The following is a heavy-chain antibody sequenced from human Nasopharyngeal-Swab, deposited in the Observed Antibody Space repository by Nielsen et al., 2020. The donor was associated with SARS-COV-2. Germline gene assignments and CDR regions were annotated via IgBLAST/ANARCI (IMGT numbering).Heavy chain of an antibody. V-gene: IGHV1-46*01. CDR3: ARVPVMGAPFPYYFDY. J-gene: IGHJ4*02. Sequence: ASVKVSCKVSGYTLTELSMHWVRQAPGQGLEWMGIINPSGGSTSYAQKFQGRVTITADESTSTAYMELSSLRSEDTAVYYCARVPVMGAPFPYYFDYWGQGTLVTVSS. CDR1: GYTLTELS. D-gene: IGHD1-26*01. CDR2: INPSGGST.